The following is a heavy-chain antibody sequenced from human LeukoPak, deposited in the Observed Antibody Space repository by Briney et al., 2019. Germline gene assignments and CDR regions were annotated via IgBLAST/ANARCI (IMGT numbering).Heavy chain of an antibody. CDR2: IFTSGST. J-gene: IGHJ4*02. CDR3: ARGKDQLSILDY. CDR1: GGSISTYY. V-gene: IGHV4-4*07. Sequence: PSEPLPLTCTVSGGSISTYYWTWIRQPAGRGLEWIGRIFTSGSTDYNPSLKSRVTVSIDTSKNQFSLKLTSVTAADTAVYYCARGKDQLSILDYWGQGTLVTVSS. D-gene: IGHD1-1*01.